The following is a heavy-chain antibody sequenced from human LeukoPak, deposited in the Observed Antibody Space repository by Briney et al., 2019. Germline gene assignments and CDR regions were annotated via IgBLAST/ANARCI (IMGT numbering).Heavy chain of an antibody. CDR2: IYYSGST. V-gene: IGHV4-39*07. CDR3: ARDSVFGERGYDP. CDR1: GGSISSSSYY. D-gene: IGHD3-10*02. Sequence: PSETLSLTCTVSGGSISSSSYYWGWIRQPPGKGLEWIGSIYYSGSTYYNPSLKSRVTISVDTSKNQFSLKLSSVAAADTAVYYCARDSVFGERGYDPWGQGTLVTVSS. J-gene: IGHJ5*02.